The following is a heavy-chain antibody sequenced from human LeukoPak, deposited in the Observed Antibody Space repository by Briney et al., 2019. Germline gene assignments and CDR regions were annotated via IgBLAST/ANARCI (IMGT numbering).Heavy chain of an antibody. CDR2: IVGGSGNT. V-gene: IGHV1-58*02. J-gene: IGHJ3*02. D-gene: IGHD5-24*01. CDR3: AAELEVATDAFDI. CDR1: GFTFTTSA. Sequence: SVKVSCKASGFTFTTSAMQWVRQARGQRPEWIGWIVGGSGNTNYAQKFQDRVTITRDKSTGTAYMELSRLRSDDTAVYYCAAELEVATDAFDIWGQGTMVTVSS.